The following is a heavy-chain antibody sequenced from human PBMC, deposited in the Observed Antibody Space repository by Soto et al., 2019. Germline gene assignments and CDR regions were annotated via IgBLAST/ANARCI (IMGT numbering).Heavy chain of an antibody. J-gene: IGHJ6*02. D-gene: IGHD2-15*01. CDR3: ARFSGGSYNTYYFYYGMDV. V-gene: IGHV1-18*04. Sequence: ALVKVSCKASGYTFTSYGISWVRQAPGQGLDWMGWISAYNGNTKYAQDLQGRVTMTTDTSTSTAYMELRSLRSDDTAMYYCARFSGGSYNTYYFYYGMDVRGQGTTVTVSS. CDR2: ISAYNGNT. CDR1: GYTFTSYG.